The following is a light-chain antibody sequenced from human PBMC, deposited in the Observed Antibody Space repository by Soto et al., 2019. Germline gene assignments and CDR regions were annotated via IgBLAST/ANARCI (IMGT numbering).Light chain of an antibody. CDR3: QQYGSEGT. Sequence: EIVLTQSPGTLSLSPGERATLSCRASQSVSSNYLAWYQQKPGKAPRLLIYGASIRATDIPDRFSGSGSGTDFTLTISRLEPEDFAVYYCQQYGSEGTFGQGTKVEIK. CDR2: GAS. V-gene: IGKV3-20*01. CDR1: QSVSSNY. J-gene: IGKJ1*01.